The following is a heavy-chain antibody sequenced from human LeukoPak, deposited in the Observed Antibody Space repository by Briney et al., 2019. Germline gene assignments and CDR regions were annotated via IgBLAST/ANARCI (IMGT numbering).Heavy chain of an antibody. Sequence: GGPLRLSCGGSGFIFTNYAINWVRQTPGKGLEWLSAISNDGRHIYYTDSVKGRFTTSRDNSRNTVYLQMNGLRVEDTALYYCATVMGSSPSTAYFAYWGQGTLVTVSS. CDR1: GFIFTNYA. J-gene: IGHJ4*02. CDR3: ATVMGSSPSTAYFAY. V-gene: IGHV3-23*01. D-gene: IGHD6-6*01. CDR2: ISNDGRHI.